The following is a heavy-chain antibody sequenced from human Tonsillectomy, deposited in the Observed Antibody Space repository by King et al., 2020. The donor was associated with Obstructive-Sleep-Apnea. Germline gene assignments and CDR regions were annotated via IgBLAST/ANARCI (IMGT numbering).Heavy chain of an antibody. CDR2: IYDSGGT. CDR3: ARALDYYDSSGYYYQGGAFDI. Sequence: QLQESGPGLVKPSETLSLTCAVSGASISSYYWSWIRQPPGKGLEWIGYIYDSGGTNYTPSLKIRFTISLDTSKNQFSLRLSSVIAADTAVYYCARALDYYDSSGYYYQGGAFDIWGQGTMVTVSS. D-gene: IGHD3-22*01. J-gene: IGHJ3*02. CDR1: GASISSYY. V-gene: IGHV4-59*01.